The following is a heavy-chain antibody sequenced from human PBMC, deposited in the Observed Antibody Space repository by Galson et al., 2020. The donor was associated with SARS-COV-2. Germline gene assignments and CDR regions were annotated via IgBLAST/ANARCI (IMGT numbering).Heavy chain of an antibody. J-gene: IGHJ4*02. V-gene: IGHV4-31*03. Sequence: SETLSLTCTVSGGSISSGGYYWSWIRQHPGKGLEWIGYIHYSGSTYYNPSLKSRVTISVETAKNQFSLKLSSVTAADTAVYYCASIGCGGDCYVFDYWGQGTLVTVSS. CDR1: GGSISSGGYY. CDR2: IHYSGST. D-gene: IGHD2-21*01. CDR3: ASIGCGGDCYVFDY.